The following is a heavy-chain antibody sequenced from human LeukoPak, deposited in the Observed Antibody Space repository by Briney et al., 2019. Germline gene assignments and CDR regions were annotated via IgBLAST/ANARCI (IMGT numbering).Heavy chain of an antibody. CDR3: ARESHRLYDYVWGSYESKHY. D-gene: IGHD3-16*01. V-gene: IGHV1-18*01. CDR2: ISAYNGNT. CDR1: GYTFTNYG. J-gene: IGHJ4*02. Sequence: GASVKVSCKASGYTFTNYGISWVRQAPGQGLEWMGWISAYNGNTNYAQKLQGRVTMTTDTSTSTAYMELRSLRSDDTAVYSCARESHRLYDYVWGSYESKHYWGQGTLVTVSS.